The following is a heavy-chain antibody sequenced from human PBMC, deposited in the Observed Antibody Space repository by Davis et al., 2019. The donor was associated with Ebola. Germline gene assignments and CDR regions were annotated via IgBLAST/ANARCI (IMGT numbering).Heavy chain of an antibody. Sequence: GESLKISCAASGFTFDDYAMHWVRQAPGKGLEWVSSISSSSSYIYYADSVKGRFTISRDNAKNSLYLQMNSLRAEDTAVYYCAKGWDIVVVPAAVGGDCTGGVCSGFDYWGQGTLVTVSS. D-gene: IGHD2-2*01. V-gene: IGHV3-21*04. J-gene: IGHJ4*02. CDR2: ISSSSSYI. CDR3: AKGWDIVVVPAAVGGDCTGGVCSGFDY. CDR1: GFTFDDYA.